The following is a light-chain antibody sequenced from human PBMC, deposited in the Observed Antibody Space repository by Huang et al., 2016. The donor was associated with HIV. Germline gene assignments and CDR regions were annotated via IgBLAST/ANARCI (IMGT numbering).Light chain of an antibody. J-gene: IGKJ1*01. Sequence: EIMMTQSPVTLSVSPGARVTLSCRASQNANNKLAWYQQKHGQATRLLIYGASTRATYIPASCRGTGSATKYILNISSVHSDDFAIYYCQQYDDWPPWTFGQGTKVEVK. CDR1: QNANNK. CDR2: GAS. V-gene: IGKV3-15*01. CDR3: QQYDDWPPWT.